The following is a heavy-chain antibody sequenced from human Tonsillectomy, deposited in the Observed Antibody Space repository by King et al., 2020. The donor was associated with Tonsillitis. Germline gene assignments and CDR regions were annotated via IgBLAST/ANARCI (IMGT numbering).Heavy chain of an antibody. CDR2: IYYSGST. Sequence: QLQESGPGLVKPSETLSLTCTVSGGSISSSSYYWGWIRQPPGKGLEWIGSIYYSGSTYYNPSLKSRVTISVDTSKNQFSLKLSSVTAADTAVYYCARQTYSSSWSHEYSYYYYYMDVWGKGTTVTVSS. D-gene: IGHD6-13*01. V-gene: IGHV4-39*01. J-gene: IGHJ6*03. CDR1: GGSISSSSYY. CDR3: ARQTYSSSWSHEYSYYYYYMDV.